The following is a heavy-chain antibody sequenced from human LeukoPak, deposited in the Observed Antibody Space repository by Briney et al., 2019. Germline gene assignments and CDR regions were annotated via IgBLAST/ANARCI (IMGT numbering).Heavy chain of an antibody. V-gene: IGHV1-69*13. CDR2: ITPMFGRA. Sequence: SVKVSCKASGGTFNNYAISWVRQAPGQGLEWMGDITPMFGRAKYAQKLQGRVTIIADESTATAYMELSSLRSDDTAVYYCAGAGAYYYGSKNYQDYYFYYMDVWGKGTTVTVSS. J-gene: IGHJ6*03. D-gene: IGHD3-10*01. CDR1: GGTFNNYA. CDR3: AGAGAYYYGSKNYQDYYFYYMDV.